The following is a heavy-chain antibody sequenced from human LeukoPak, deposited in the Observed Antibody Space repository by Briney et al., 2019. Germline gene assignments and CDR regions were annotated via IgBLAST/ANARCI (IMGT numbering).Heavy chain of an antibody. CDR1: GFTFDDYA. CDR2: ISWNSGSI. V-gene: IGHV3-9*01. D-gene: IGHD3-22*01. J-gene: IGHJ4*02. CDR3: AKGYYYDSSGYHGAYFDY. Sequence: GGSLRLSCAASGFTFDDYAMHWVRQAPGKGLEWVSGISWNSGSIGYADSVMGRFTISRDNAKNSLYLQMNSLRAEDTALYYCAKGYYYDSSGYHGAYFDYWGQGTLVTVSS.